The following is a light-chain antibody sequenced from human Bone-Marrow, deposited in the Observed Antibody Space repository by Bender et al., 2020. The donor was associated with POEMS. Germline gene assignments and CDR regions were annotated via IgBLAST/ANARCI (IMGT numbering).Light chain of an antibody. CDR3: SSYTASSTRV. CDR1: SSDIGGYNY. V-gene: IGLV2-14*03. Sequence: QSALTQPASVSGSPGQSITISCTGTSSDIGGYNYVSWYQQRPGKAPKLIIFDVTTRPSGISQRFSGSKSGNTASLTISGLQAEDEGDYYCSSYTASSTRVFGGGTKLTVL. J-gene: IGLJ3*02. CDR2: DVT.